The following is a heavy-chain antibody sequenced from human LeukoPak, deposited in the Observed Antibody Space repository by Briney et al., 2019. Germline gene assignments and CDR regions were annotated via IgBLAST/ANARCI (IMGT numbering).Heavy chain of an antibody. J-gene: IGHJ4*02. CDR1: GYTFTAYY. Sequence: ASVKVSCKASGYTFTAYYMHWVRQAPGQGLEWMGWINPNSGGTNYAQKFQGRVTMTRDTSISTAYMELSRLRSDDTAVYYCARDPTVYDSSGFGGDYWGQGTLVTVSS. CDR3: ARDPTVYDSSGFGGDY. V-gene: IGHV1-2*02. D-gene: IGHD3-22*01. CDR2: INPNSGGT.